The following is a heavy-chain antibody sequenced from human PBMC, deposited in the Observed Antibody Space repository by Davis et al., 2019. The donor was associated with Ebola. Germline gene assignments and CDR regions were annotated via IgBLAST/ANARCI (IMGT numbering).Heavy chain of an antibody. J-gene: IGHJ4*02. CDR3: APKMAGSHPFEN. D-gene: IGHD5-24*01. CDR1: GYTFRIHA. CDR2: LSGSGGLS. Sequence: GSLRLSCAASGYTFRIHAMTWVRQAPGKGLEWVSALSGSGGLSYYADSVQGRFTISRDNSKNTLHLQMSSLRAEDTASYYCAPKMAGSHPFENWGQGTLVTVSS. V-gene: IGHV3-23*01.